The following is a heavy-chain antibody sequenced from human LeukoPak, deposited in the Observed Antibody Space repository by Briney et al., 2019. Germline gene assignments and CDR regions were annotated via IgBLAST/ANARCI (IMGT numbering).Heavy chain of an antibody. CDR1: GYSISSGYY. J-gene: IGHJ5*02. CDR2: IYHSGST. CDR3: ARKASEVTGRGTNWFDP. V-gene: IGHV4-38-2*02. Sequence: SETLSLTCTVSGYSISSGYYWGWIRQPPGKGLEWIGSIYHSGSTYYNPSLKSRVTISVDTSKNQFSLKLSSVTAADTSVYYCARKASEVTGRGTNWFDPWGQGTLVTVSS. D-gene: IGHD2-21*02.